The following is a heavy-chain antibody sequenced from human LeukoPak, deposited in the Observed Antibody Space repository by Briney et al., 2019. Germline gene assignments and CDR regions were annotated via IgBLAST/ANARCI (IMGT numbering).Heavy chain of an antibody. J-gene: IGHJ4*02. Sequence: SETLSLTCTASGGSISSGGYYWGWIRQHPGKGLGWIGYIYYSGSTYYNPSLKSRVTISVDTSKNQFSLKLSSVTAADTAVYYCARAQYYYDSSGYYPYYFDYWGQGTLVTVSS. V-gene: IGHV4-31*03. D-gene: IGHD3-22*01. CDR3: ARAQYYYDSSGYYPYYFDY. CDR1: GGSISSGGYY. CDR2: IYYSGST.